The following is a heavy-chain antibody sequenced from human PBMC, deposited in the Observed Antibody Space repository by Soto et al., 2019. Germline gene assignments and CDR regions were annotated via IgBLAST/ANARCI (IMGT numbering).Heavy chain of an antibody. Sequence: PSETLSLTCTFSGCSISSGGYYWSWIRQHPGKGLEWIGYIYYSGSTYYNPSLKSRVTISVDTSKNQFSLKLSSVTAADTAVYYCARAQGMVRGVIITANWFDPWGQGTLVTVSS. CDR1: GCSISSGGYY. CDR2: IYYSGST. J-gene: IGHJ5*02. D-gene: IGHD3-10*01. CDR3: ARAQGMVRGVIITANWFDP. V-gene: IGHV4-31*03.